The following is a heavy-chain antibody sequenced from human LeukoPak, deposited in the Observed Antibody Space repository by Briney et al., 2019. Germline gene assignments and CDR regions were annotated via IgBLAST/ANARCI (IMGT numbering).Heavy chain of an antibody. CDR1: GYTFTSYG. CDR2: ISAYNGNT. D-gene: IGHD4-11*01. CDR3: ARSTTYSNYRYYYYGMDV. V-gene: IGHV1-18*01. Sequence: ASVKVSCKASGYTFTSYGISWVRQAPGQGLEWMGWISAYNGNTNYAQKLQGRVTMTTDTSTSTAYMELRSLRSDDTAVHYCARSTTYSNYRYYYYGMDVWGQGTTVTVSS. J-gene: IGHJ6*02.